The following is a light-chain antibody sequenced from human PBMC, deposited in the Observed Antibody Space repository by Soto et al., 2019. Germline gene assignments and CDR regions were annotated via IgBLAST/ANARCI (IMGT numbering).Light chain of an antibody. J-gene: IGLJ1*01. CDR1: ISDIGSHNY. CDR2: EVH. Sequence: QSVLTQPPSVSAAPGQKVTISCSGSISDIGSHNYVSWYRQYPGEAPKLLIYEVHYRPSGVSSRFSGSKSGNTASLTISGLQAADEADYYCASYLTTSPLEVFGTGTKVTVL. V-gene: IGLV2-14*01. CDR3: ASYLTTSPLEV.